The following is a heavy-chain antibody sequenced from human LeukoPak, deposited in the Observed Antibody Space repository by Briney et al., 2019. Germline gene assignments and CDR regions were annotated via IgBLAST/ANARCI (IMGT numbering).Heavy chain of an antibody. CDR1: GGSFSGYY. CDR2: INHGGST. CDR3: ARVFITVDY. V-gene: IGHV4-34*01. Sequence: SETLSLTCAVYGGSFSGYYWSWIRQPPGKGLEWIGEINHGGSTNYNPSLKSRVTISVDTSRNQFSLKLSSVTAADTAVYYCARVFITVDYWGQGTLVTVSS. J-gene: IGHJ4*02. D-gene: IGHD2-21*01.